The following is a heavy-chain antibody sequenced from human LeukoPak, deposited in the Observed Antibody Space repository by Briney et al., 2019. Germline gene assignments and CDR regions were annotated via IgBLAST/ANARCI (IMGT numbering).Heavy chain of an antibody. D-gene: IGHD3-22*01. CDR3: AKDNLPVRITMIVVDGG. J-gene: IGHJ4*02. CDR1: GYTFTSYD. CDR2: MNPNSGNT. V-gene: IGHV1-8*01. Sequence: ASVKVSCKASGYTFTSYDINWVRQATGQGLEWMGWMNPNSGNTGYAQKFQGRVTMTRNTSISTAYMELSSLRSEDTAVYYCAKDNLPVRITMIVVDGGWGQGTLVTVSS.